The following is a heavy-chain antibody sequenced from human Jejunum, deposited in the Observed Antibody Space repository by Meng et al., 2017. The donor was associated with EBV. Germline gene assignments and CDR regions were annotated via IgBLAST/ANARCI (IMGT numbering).Heavy chain of an antibody. CDR1: GFTFTNSH. Sequence: VALGWAGVGLVKPGESPSISFAASGFTFTNSHLTWVRQAPGKGLEWVGRIKRTTDGGTTDYAAPVQGRFTISRDDSKNTLYLQMNSLKTEDTAVYYCTDVGGDMIWGQGILVTVSS. D-gene: IGHD3-16*01. J-gene: IGHJ4*02. CDR2: IKRTTDGGTT. CDR3: TDVGGDMI. V-gene: IGHV3-15*01.